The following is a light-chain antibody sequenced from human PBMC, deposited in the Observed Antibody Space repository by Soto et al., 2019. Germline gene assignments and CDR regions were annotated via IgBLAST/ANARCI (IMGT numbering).Light chain of an antibody. CDR2: ATS. CDR1: QGVGGW. CDR3: QQTHSLPLS. V-gene: IGKV1-12*01. Sequence: DIQVTQSPSSLSASVGDRVTMTCRASQGVGGWLAWYQQKPGKVPKLLIYATSSLHSGVPSRFSGSGSGTDFTLSISSLQPEDFATYYCQQTHSLPLSFGPGTKVDIK. J-gene: IGKJ3*01.